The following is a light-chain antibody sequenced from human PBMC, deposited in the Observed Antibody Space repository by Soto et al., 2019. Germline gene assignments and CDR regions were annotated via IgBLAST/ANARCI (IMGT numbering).Light chain of an antibody. V-gene: IGKV1-5*03. J-gene: IGKJ1*01. Sequence: DIQLTQSPSFLSASVGDRVTITCRASQSISSWLAWYQQKPGKVPNLLIYKASRLESGVPSRFSGSGSGTESTLTISSLQPDDFATYYCQQYYSYPWTFGQGTKVDIK. CDR2: KAS. CDR3: QQYYSYPWT. CDR1: QSISSW.